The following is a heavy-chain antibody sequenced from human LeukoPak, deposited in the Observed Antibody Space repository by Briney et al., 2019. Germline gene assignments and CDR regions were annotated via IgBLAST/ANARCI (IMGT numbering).Heavy chain of an antibody. D-gene: IGHD1-1*01. CDR2: IYHSGST. Sequence: SPSQTLSLTCTVSGGSISSGGYYWSWIRQPPGKGLEWIGYIYHSGSTYYNPSLKSRVTISVDTSKNQFSLKLSSVTAADTAVCYCARDQLAGADAFDIWGQGTMVTVSS. CDR3: ARDQLAGADAFDI. V-gene: IGHV4-30-2*01. CDR1: GGSISSGGYY. J-gene: IGHJ3*02.